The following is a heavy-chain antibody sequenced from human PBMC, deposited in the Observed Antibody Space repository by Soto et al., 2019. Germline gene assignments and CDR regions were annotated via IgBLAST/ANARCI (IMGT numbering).Heavy chain of an antibody. CDR2: IYYNDDR. CDR1: GFSFTTAGVA. Sequence: ASGPTLVNPTQTLTLTYTFSGFSFTTAGVAVGWIRQTPGGALEWLTLIYYNDDRRFSPSLKTRLTITGDTSKNQVVLSLTNVDPGDTATYFCAHSDGGYEIIYFDFWGQGIPVTVSS. D-gene: IGHD5-12*01. CDR3: AHSDGGYEIIYFDF. J-gene: IGHJ4*02. V-gene: IGHV2-5*01.